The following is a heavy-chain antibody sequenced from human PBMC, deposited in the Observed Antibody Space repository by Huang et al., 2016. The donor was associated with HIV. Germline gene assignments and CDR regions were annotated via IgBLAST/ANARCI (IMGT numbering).Heavy chain of an antibody. D-gene: IGHD4-17*01. V-gene: IGHV1-8*02. CDR3: ARSAYGDLDY. J-gene: IGHJ4*02. Sequence: QVHLVQSGAEVKKPGASVKVSCKASGYTFTNYDINWVRQAPGRGLEWMGLMNPNTGNTGFAQSFQGRVTMTRKTSITTAYMELTSLTAEDTAVYYCARSAYGDLDYWGRGTLVIVSS. CDR2: MNPNTGNT. CDR1: GYTFTNYD.